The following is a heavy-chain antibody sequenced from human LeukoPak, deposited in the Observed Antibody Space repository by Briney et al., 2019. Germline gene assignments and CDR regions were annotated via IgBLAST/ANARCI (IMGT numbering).Heavy chain of an antibody. Sequence: GGSLRLSCEASGFTFTSYAMHWVRQAPGKGLEWVSSITSSGDGTFYIDSLSGRFTISRDNAKKAVFLQMKSLRRGDSALYFCAKGTDTTGRHNFDIWGQGTLVTVSS. CDR1: GFTFTSYA. V-gene: IGHV3-23*01. CDR2: ITSSGDGT. D-gene: IGHD2-8*02. J-gene: IGHJ4*02. CDR3: AKGTDTTGRHNFDI.